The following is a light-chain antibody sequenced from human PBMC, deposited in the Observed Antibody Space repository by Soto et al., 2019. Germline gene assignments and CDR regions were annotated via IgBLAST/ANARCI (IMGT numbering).Light chain of an antibody. Sequence: DIQMTQSPSSLSASVGDRVTITCRASQHINTYLSWYQQKPGKAPELLIHTASSLQSGVPSRLSGSGSGTDFTLTISSLQPEDFATDYCQQTYSVPFTFGAGTKVDIE. V-gene: IGKV1-39*01. CDR3: QQTYSVPFT. CDR2: TAS. J-gene: IGKJ3*01. CDR1: QHINTY.